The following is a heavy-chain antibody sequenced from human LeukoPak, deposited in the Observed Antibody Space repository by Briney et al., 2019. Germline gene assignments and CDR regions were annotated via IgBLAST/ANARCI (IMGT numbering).Heavy chain of an antibody. J-gene: IGHJ5*02. CDR3: VSDLCGGDDQ. Sequence: GGSLRLSCAASGFTFNSYWMHWVRQAPGKGLVWVSRIDEDGKTIDYAGSVKGRFTISRDNAKDTLYLQMSSLRDEDTAVYYCVSDLCGGDDQWGRGTLVTVSS. D-gene: IGHD3-3*01. CDR2: IDEDGKTI. CDR1: GFTFNSYW. V-gene: IGHV3-74*01.